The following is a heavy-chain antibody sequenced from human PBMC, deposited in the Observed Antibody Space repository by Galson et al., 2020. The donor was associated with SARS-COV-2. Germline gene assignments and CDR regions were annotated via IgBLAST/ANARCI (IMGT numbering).Heavy chain of an antibody. Sequence: SETLSLTCTVSGGSITSDGSYWSWIGQHPGKGLEWIGYIFYSGFTYYNPSLKSRVTMSLDTSKNQFSLEVNSVTAADTAVYYCASGLGGDYWGPGTLVTVSS. D-gene: IGHD1-26*01. J-gene: IGHJ4*02. CDR1: GGSITSDGSY. CDR3: ASGLGGDY. V-gene: IGHV4-31*03. CDR2: IFYSGFT.